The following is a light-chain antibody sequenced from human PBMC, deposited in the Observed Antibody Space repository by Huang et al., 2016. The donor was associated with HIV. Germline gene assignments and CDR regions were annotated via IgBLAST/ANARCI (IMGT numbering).Light chain of an antibody. CDR3: QQSYSALGLT. Sequence: DIQMTQSPSSLSASVGDRVTIACRASQSIGNDLNWYQQKPGKAPRLLIHVASSLQSGVPSRCSGSGSGTDFTLTISSLQPEDFATYYCQQSYSALGLTFGGGTKVEIK. CDR1: QSIGND. V-gene: IGKV1-39*01. CDR2: VAS. J-gene: IGKJ4*01.